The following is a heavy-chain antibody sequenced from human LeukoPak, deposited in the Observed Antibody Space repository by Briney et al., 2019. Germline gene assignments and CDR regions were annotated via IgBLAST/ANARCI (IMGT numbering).Heavy chain of an antibody. Sequence: SGGSLRLSCAASGFTFSNAWMSWVRQIPGKGLEWVGRIESKTDGGTTDYAAPVKGRFTISRDDSTNTLYLQMNSLKSEDTAVYYCTTYGSGRKFDYWGQGILVTVSS. CDR3: TTYGSGRKFDY. V-gene: IGHV3-15*04. CDR1: GFTFSNAW. CDR2: IESKTDGGTT. D-gene: IGHD3-10*01. J-gene: IGHJ4*02.